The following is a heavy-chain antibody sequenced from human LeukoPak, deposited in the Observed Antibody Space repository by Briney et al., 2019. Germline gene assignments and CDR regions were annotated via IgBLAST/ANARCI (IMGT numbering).Heavy chain of an antibody. CDR3: ARLNTRPTDYGEDY. J-gene: IGHJ4*02. CDR2: INPNSGGT. D-gene: IGHD4-17*01. Sequence: GASVKVSCKASGYTFTGYYMHWVRQAPGQGLEWMGWINPNSGGTNYAQKFQGRVTVTRDTSISTAYMELSRLRSDDTAVYYCARLNTRPTDYGEDYWGQGTLVTVSS. CDR1: GYTFTGYY. V-gene: IGHV1-2*02.